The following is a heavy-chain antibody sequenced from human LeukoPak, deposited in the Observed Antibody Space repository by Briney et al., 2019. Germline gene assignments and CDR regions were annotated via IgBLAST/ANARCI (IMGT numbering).Heavy chain of an antibody. CDR3: AIDAGPHCRGSSCPIEYFYY. J-gene: IGHJ4*02. CDR2: IIPVFGSP. Sequence: SVKVSCKVSGDTFSSHVITWVRQALGQGLEWMGGIIPVFGSPNFAQRFQGRITISADESTGTAYMELSSLRSDDTAVYYCAIDAGPHCRGSSCPIEYFYYWGQGSLVTVSS. V-gene: IGHV1-69*13. CDR1: GDTFSSHV. D-gene: IGHD3-10*01.